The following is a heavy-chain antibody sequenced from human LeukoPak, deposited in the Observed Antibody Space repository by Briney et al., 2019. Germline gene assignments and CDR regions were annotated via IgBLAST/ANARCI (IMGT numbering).Heavy chain of an antibody. D-gene: IGHD3-10*01. J-gene: IGHJ4*02. V-gene: IGHV3-48*03. CDR3: ARDHADYGSGSYADY. CDR1: GFTFSSYE. CDR2: ISSSGSTI. Sequence: GGSLRLSCAASGFTFSSYEMTWVRQAPGKGLEWVSYISSSGSTIYYADSVKGRFTISRDNAKNSLYLQMNSLRAEDTAVYYCARDHADYGSGSYADYWGQGTLVTVSS.